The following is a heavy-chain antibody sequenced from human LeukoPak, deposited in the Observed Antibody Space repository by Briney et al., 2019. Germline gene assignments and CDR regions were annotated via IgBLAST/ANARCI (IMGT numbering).Heavy chain of an antibody. Sequence: ASVKVSCKVSGYTLTELSMHWVRQAPGKGLEWMGGFDPEDGETIYAQKFQGRVTMTEDTSTDTAYMELSSLRSEDTAVYYCATVRVIPLKDHYYDSSGTFDYWGQGTLVTVSS. CDR2: FDPEDGET. CDR1: GYTLTELS. D-gene: IGHD3-22*01. V-gene: IGHV1-24*01. CDR3: ATVRVIPLKDHYYDSSGTFDY. J-gene: IGHJ4*02.